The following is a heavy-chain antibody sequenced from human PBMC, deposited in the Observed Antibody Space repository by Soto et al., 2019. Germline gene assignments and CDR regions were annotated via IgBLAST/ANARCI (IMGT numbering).Heavy chain of an antibody. V-gene: IGHV3-23*01. CDR3: AKDRNYPRDQFHY. CDR2: VSGNAGRT. CDR1: GFSFSSYA. D-gene: IGHD1-7*01. Sequence: GESLRLSCAASGFSFSSYAVGWVRQTPGKGLEWVSVVSGNAGRTYYADSVKGRFTISRDNSKNTIFLHMDSLRAEDTAAYYCAKDRNYPRDQFHYWGQGTLVTVSS. J-gene: IGHJ4*02.